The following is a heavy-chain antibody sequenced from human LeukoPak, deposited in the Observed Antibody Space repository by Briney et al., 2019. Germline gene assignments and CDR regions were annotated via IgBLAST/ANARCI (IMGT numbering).Heavy chain of an antibody. D-gene: IGHD3-9*01. J-gene: IGHJ4*02. CDR2: IYYSGST. Sequence: SETLSLTCTVSGGSISSSSYYWGWIRQPPGKGLEWIGSIYYSGSTYYNPSLKSRVTISVDTSKNQFSLKLSSVTAADTAVYYCARQEEHLDWLQFFHWGQGPLVTVSS. CDR1: GGSISSSSYY. CDR3: ARQEEHLDWLQFFH. V-gene: IGHV4-39*01.